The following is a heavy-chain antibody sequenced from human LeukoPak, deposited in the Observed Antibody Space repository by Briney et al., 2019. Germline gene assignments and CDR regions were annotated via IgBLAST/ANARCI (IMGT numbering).Heavy chain of an antibody. Sequence: HPGRSLRLSCAASGFTFDAYAMHWVRQAPGKGLEWVSGISWSGGSIGYADSVKGRLTLSSDNAKNSLYLQMNSLRAEDTPLYYCAKDIGGYSYGYPSDYWGQGTLVTVSS. J-gene: IGHJ4*02. V-gene: IGHV3-9*01. D-gene: IGHD5-18*01. CDR3: AKDIGGYSYGYPSDY. CDR2: ISWSGGSI. CDR1: GFTFDAYA.